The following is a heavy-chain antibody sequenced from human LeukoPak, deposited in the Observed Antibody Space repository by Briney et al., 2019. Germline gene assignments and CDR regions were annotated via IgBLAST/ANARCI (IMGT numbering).Heavy chain of an antibody. CDR3: ARDRYGDYGDFDY. Sequence: PGGSLRLSCAASGFTFSNYAMSWVRQAPGKGLEWVSGISGSGGDTYYADSVKGRFTISRDNSKNTLYLQMNSLRAEDTAVYYCARDRYGDYGDFDYWGQGTLVTVSS. J-gene: IGHJ4*02. CDR1: GFTFSNYA. V-gene: IGHV3-23*01. CDR2: ISGSGGDT. D-gene: IGHD4-17*01.